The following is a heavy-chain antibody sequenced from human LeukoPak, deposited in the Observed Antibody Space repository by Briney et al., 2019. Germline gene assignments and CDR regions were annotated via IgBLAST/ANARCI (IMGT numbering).Heavy chain of an antibody. CDR3: ARGTGHYYFVYGCP. V-gene: IGHV1-2*02. CDR2: INPNSGGT. J-gene: IGHJ4*02. D-gene: IGHD3-16*01. Sequence: GASVKVSCKRSGYRVTKSYIHWLRQAPGQGLEWMGCINPNSGGTYYGQMFQGRVTMTRDTSISTAYMQLSSLRSDLTPAYYCARGTGHYYFVYGCPWGQGTLATVSS. CDR1: GYRVTKSY.